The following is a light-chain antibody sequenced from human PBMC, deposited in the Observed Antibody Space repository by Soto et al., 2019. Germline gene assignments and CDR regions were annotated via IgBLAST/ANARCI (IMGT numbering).Light chain of an antibody. CDR2: GNS. V-gene: IGLV1-40*01. Sequence: QPVLTQPPSVSGAPGQRVTISCTGSSSNIGAGYDVHWYQQLPGTVPKLLIYGNSNRPSGVPDRFSGSKSGTSASLAITGLQAEDEADYYCQSYDSSLSGVVFGGGTKLTVL. CDR1: SSNIGAGYD. CDR3: QSYDSSLSGVV. J-gene: IGLJ2*01.